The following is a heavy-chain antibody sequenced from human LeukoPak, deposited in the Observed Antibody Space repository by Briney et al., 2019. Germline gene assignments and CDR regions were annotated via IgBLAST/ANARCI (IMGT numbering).Heavy chain of an antibody. J-gene: IGHJ3*02. CDR2: IGSGSSSI. CDR1: GLTFSIYS. CDR3: AREGNGYISEAFDI. Sequence: GGSLRLSCAASGLTFSIYSMNWVRQAPGKGLEWVSSIGSGSSSIYYADSVKGRFTISRDNAKNSLYLQMNSLRAEDTAVYYCAREGNGYISEAFDIWGQGTMVTVSS. D-gene: IGHD5-24*01. V-gene: IGHV3-21*01.